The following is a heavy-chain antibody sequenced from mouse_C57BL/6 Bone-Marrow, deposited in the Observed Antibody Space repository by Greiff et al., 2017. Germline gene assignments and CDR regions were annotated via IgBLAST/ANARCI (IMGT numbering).Heavy chain of an antibody. CDR1: GYTFTSYW. CDR2: INPSSGYT. V-gene: IGHV1-7*01. J-gene: IGHJ2*01. CDR3: AATMVTTSY. D-gene: IGHD2-2*01. Sequence: VKLQESGAELAKPGASVKLSCKASGYTFTSYWMHWVKQRPGQGLEWIGYINPSSGYTKYNQKFKDQATLTADKSSSTVYMQLSSLTYEDSAVYYCAATMVTTSYWGQGTTLTVSS.